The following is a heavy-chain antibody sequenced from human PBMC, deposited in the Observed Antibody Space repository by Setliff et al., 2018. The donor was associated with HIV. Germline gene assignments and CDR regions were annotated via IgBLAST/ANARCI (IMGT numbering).Heavy chain of an antibody. CDR2: INTSGST. J-gene: IGHJ4*02. Sequence: SETLSLTCTVSGGSVSNYYWAWIRQSAGKGLEWIGHINTSGSTKYNPSLKSRLTMSVDSSGNQFSLTLTSVTAADTAVYYCARDPNTGWYYLDFWGPGALVTVPS. V-gene: IGHV4-4*07. CDR1: GGSVSNYY. CDR3: ARDPNTGWYYLDF. D-gene: IGHD6-19*01.